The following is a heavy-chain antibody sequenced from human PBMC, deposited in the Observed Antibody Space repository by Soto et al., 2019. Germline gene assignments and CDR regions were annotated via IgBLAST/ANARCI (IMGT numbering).Heavy chain of an antibody. CDR3: ARDRQQLSTWGYYYYYMDV. V-gene: IGHV3-33*01. CDR2: IWYDGSNK. J-gene: IGHJ6*03. D-gene: IGHD6-13*01. Sequence: GGSLRLSCAASGFTFSSYGMHWVRQAPGKGLEWVAVIWYDGSNKYYADSVKGRFTISRDNSKNTLYLQMNSLRAEDTAVYYCARDRQQLSTWGYYYYYMDVWGKGTTVTVSS. CDR1: GFTFSSYG.